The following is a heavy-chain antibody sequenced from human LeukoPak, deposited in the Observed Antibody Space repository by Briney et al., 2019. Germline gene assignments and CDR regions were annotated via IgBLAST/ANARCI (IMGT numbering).Heavy chain of an antibody. CDR3: ATWYSSSWSPFDY. D-gene: IGHD6-13*01. Sequence: EASVKASCKVSGYTLTELSMHWVRQAPGKGLEWMGGFDPEDGETIYAQKFQGRVTMTEDTSTDTAYMELSSLRSEDTAVYYCATWYSSSWSPFDYWGQGTLVTVSS. CDR1: GYTLTELS. J-gene: IGHJ4*02. V-gene: IGHV1-24*01. CDR2: FDPEDGET.